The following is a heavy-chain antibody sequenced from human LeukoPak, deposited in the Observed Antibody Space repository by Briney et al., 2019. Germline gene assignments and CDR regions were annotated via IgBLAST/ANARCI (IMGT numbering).Heavy chain of an antibody. Sequence: GGSLRLSCTASEFTFGDYAMSWVRQAPGKGLEWVGFIRSKAYGGTTEYAASVKGRFTISRDDSKSIAYLQMNSLKTEDTAVYYCTRKGGPTLDYWGQGTLVTVSS. J-gene: IGHJ4*02. CDR2: IRSKAYGGTT. D-gene: IGHD3-16*01. CDR1: EFTFGDYA. V-gene: IGHV3-49*04. CDR3: TRKGGPTLDY.